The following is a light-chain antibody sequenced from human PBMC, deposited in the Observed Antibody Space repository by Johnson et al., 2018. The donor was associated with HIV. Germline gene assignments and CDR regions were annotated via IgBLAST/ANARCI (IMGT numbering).Light chain of an antibody. V-gene: IGLV1-51*01. CDR1: SSNLVNIY. Sequence: QSVLTQPPSVSAAPGQKVTISCSASSSNLVNIYISWYQHLPGTAPKLLIYDNHKRPSGIPDRFCGSKSGTSANLGLTALQTGEKADSYCGPWDSRLTAVFGTGTKVTVL. CDR3: GPWDSRLTAV. J-gene: IGLJ1*01. CDR2: DNH.